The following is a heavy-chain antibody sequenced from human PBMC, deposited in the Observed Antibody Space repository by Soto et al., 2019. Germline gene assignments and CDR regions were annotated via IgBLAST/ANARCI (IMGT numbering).Heavy chain of an antibody. V-gene: IGHV3-9*01. CDR1: GFTFDDYA. D-gene: IGHD5-18*01. J-gene: IGHJ4*02. CDR3: AKAGSGDTAMVTEHCFDY. CDR2: ISWNSGSI. Sequence: HPGGSLRLSCAASGFTFDDYAMHWVRQAPGKGLEWVSGISWNSGSIGYADSVKGRFTISRDNAKNSLYLQMNSLRAEDTALYYCAKAGSGDTAMVTEHCFDYWGQGTLVTVSS.